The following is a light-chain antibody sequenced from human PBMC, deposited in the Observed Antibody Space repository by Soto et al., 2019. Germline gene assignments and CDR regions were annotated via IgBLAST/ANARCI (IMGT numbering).Light chain of an antibody. CDR1: SSDVGSSNY. V-gene: IGLV2-14*01. CDR2: DVS. CDR3: SSSTTRSTHVV. Sequence: QSALTQPASVSGSPGQSVTISCTGTSSDVGSSNYVSWYQQYPGKAPKLMIYDVSNRPSGVSYRFSGSKSGNTASLTISGLQAEDEADYYCSSSTTRSTHVVFGGGTKLTVL. J-gene: IGLJ2*01.